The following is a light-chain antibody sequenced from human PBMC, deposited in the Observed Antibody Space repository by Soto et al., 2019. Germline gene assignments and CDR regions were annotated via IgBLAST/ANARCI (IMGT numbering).Light chain of an antibody. CDR2: EVN. V-gene: IGLV2-23*02. Sequence: QSVLTQPASVSRSPGQSITISCTGNSSDIGTYNLVSRYQQHPGKAPKLMIYEVNKRPSGVSDRFSGSKSGNTASLTISGLQAEDEADYYCSSYAGSSTLYVFGTGTKVTVL. CDR1: SSDIGTYNL. J-gene: IGLJ1*01. CDR3: SSYAGSSTLYV.